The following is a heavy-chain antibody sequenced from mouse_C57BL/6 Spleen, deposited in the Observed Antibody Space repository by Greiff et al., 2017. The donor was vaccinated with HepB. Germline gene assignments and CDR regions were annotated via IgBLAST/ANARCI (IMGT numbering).Heavy chain of an antibody. Sequence: VQLQQPGAELVMPGASVKLSCKASGYTFTSYWMHWVKQRPGQGLEWIGEIDPSDSYTNYNQKFKGKSTLTVDKSSSTAYMQLSSLTSEDSAVYYCARGENDGYYPFAYWGQGTLVTVSA. CDR2: IDPSDSYT. J-gene: IGHJ3*01. CDR3: ARGENDGYYPFAY. V-gene: IGHV1-69*01. D-gene: IGHD2-3*01. CDR1: GYTFTSYW.